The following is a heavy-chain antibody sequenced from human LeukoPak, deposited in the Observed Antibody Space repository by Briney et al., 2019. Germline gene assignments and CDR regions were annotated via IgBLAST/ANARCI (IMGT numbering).Heavy chain of an antibody. J-gene: IGHJ4*02. CDR3: ARGVAAAGMSY. Sequence: PSETLSLTCTVSGGSISSDYWSWIRQPPGKGLEWIGYIYYSGSTNYNPSLKSRVTISVDTSKNQFSLKLSSVTAADTAVYYCARGVAAAGMSYWGQGTLVTVSS. V-gene: IGHV4-59*01. CDR1: GGSISSDY. CDR2: IYYSGST. D-gene: IGHD6-13*01.